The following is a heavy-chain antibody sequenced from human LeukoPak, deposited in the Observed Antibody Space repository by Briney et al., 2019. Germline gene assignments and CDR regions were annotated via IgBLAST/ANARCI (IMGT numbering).Heavy chain of an antibody. J-gene: IGHJ4*02. V-gene: IGHV3-11*06. CDR2: ISSSSGYT. Sequence: GGSLRLSCAASGFTFSDYYMSWIRQAPGKGLEWVSYISSSSGYTNYADSVKGQFSISRDNAKNSLYLQMNSLRAEDTAVFYCARAASSSGWYYFDYWGQGTLVTVSS. CDR3: ARAASSSGWYYFDY. CDR1: GFTFSDYY. D-gene: IGHD6-19*01.